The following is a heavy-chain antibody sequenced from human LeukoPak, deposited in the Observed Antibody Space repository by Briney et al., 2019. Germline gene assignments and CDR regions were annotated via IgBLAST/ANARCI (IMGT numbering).Heavy chain of an antibody. CDR3: AKDFLRYCSGGSCYLIDY. J-gene: IGHJ4*02. D-gene: IGHD2-15*01. CDR2: ISSSSSTI. Sequence: GGSLRLSCAASGFTFSSYSMNWVRQAPGKGLEWVSYISSSSSTIYYADSVKGRFTISRDNSKNTLYLQMNSLRAEDTAVYYCAKDFLRYCSGGSCYLIDYWGQGTLVTVSS. CDR1: GFTFSSYS. V-gene: IGHV3-48*01.